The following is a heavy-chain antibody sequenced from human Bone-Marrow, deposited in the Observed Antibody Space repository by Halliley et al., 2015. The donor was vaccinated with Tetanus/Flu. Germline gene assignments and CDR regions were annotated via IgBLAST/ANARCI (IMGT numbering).Heavy chain of an antibody. CDR2: ISHSGNT. V-gene: IGHV4-59*01. J-gene: IGHJ4*02. D-gene: IGHD3-10*01. Sequence: GLVKPSETLSLTCTVSGGSIRSYYWNWIRQPPGKGLEWIGYISHSGNTNYKPSLKSRVTISIDTSKNQFSLKVSSVTAADTAVYYCARSDYGSAVSLHDWGQGTLVTVSS. CDR3: ARSDYGSAVSLHD. CDR1: GGSIRSYY.